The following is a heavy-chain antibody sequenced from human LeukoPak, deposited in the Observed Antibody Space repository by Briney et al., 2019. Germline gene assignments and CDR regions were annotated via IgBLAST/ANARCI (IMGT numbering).Heavy chain of an antibody. CDR3: ATGPDSSGNNYGMDV. D-gene: IGHD6-19*01. Sequence: GASVKVSCKASGGTFSSYAISWVRQAPGKGLEWMGGFDPEDGETIYAQKFQGRVTMTEDTSTDTAYMELSSLRSEDTAVYYCATGPDSSGNNYGMDVWGQGTTVTVSS. CDR1: GGTFSSYA. CDR2: FDPEDGET. V-gene: IGHV1-24*01. J-gene: IGHJ6*02.